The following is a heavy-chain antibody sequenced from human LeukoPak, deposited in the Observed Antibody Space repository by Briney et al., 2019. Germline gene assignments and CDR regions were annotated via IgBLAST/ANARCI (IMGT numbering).Heavy chain of an antibody. CDR1: GGSISSYY. Sequence: NPSETLSLTCTVSGGSISSYYWNWIRQPPGKGLEWIGYIYYSGSINYNPSLKSRVTISVDTSKNQFSLKLSSVTAADTAVYYCARLGGSGWSNWFDPWGQGTLVTVSS. V-gene: IGHV4-59*08. D-gene: IGHD6-19*01. J-gene: IGHJ5*02. CDR3: ARLGGSGWSNWFDP. CDR2: IYYSGSI.